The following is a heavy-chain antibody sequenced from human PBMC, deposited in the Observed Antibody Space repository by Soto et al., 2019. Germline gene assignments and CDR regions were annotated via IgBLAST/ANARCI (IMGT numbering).Heavy chain of an antibody. CDR3: ARQTYSGEKPSGLDV. J-gene: IGHJ6*02. D-gene: IGHD2-21*01. Sequence: QLQLQESGPGLVKPSETLSLTCTVSGGSISSSSYYWAWIRQPPGKGLEWIGSIYYSGRTYYNPSLNSRVPISVDTSKNQFSLKLSSVTAADTAVYYCARQTYSGEKPSGLDVWGQGTTVTVSS. V-gene: IGHV4-39*01. CDR2: IYYSGRT. CDR1: GGSISSSSYY.